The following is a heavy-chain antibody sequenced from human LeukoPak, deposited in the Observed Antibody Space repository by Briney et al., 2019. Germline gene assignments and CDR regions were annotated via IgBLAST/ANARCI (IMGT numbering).Heavy chain of an antibody. V-gene: IGHV4-30-2*01. CDR3: ARAADQHGGGGDHDY. D-gene: IGHD2-21*01. CDR1: GGSISSGGYY. J-gene: IGHJ4*02. Sequence: PSQTLSLTCTVSGGSISSGGYYWSWIRQPPGKGLEWIGEINHSGSTNYNPSLKSRVTISVDTSKNQFSLKLSSVTAADTAVYYCARAADQHGGGGDHDYWGQGTLVTVSS. CDR2: INHSGST.